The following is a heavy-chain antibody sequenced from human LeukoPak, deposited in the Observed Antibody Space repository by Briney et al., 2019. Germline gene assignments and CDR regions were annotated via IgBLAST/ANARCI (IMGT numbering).Heavy chain of an antibody. CDR2: IYYSGST. J-gene: IGHJ6*02. CDR3: VRQNHYYYGMDV. Sequence: SETLSLTCTVSGGSISSYYWSWIRQPPGRGLEWIGYIYYSGSTNYNPSLKSRVTISVDTSKNQFSLKLSSVTAADTAAYYCVRQNHYYYGMDVWGQGTTVTVSS. CDR1: GGSISSYY. V-gene: IGHV4-59*08.